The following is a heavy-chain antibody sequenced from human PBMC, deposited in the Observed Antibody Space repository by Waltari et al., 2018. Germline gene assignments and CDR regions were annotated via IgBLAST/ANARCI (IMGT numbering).Heavy chain of an antibody. CDR2: IYYSGST. D-gene: IGHD2-21*01. CDR3: ARDVDMSFYYYMDV. CDR1: GGTISSTPYY. J-gene: IGHJ6*03. Sequence: QLQLQESGPRLVKPSETLSLSCTVSGGTISSTPYYWVWIRQPPGKGLEWIGSIYYSGSTYYNPSLKSRVTIAVDTAKNQVSLKLTSVSAADTAVYYCARDVDMSFYYYMDVWGKGTTVTISS. V-gene: IGHV4-39*07.